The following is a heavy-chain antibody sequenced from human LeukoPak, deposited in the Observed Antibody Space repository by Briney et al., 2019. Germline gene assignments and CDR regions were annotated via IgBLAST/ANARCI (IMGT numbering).Heavy chain of an antibody. Sequence: SETLFLTCTVSGGSISSYYWSWIRQPPGKGLEWIGEINHSGSTNYNPSLKSRVTISVDTSKNQFSLKLSSVTAADTAVYYCARGPKDYDILTGPDDYWGQGTLVTVSS. CDR1: GGSISSYY. D-gene: IGHD3-9*01. V-gene: IGHV4-34*01. CDR3: ARGPKDYDILTGPDDY. J-gene: IGHJ4*02. CDR2: INHSGST.